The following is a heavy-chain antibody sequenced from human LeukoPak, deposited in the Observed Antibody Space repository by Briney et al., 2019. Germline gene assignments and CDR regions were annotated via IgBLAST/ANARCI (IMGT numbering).Heavy chain of an antibody. CDR3: TTLRKYSSGWATQY. J-gene: IGHJ4*02. CDR1: GFTFSNAW. Sequence: SGGSLRLSCAASGFTFSNAWMSWVRQAPGKGLEWVGRIKSKTDGGTTDYAAPVKGRFTISRDDSKNTLYLQMNSLKTEDTAVYYCTTLRKYSSGWATQYWGQGTLVTVSS. D-gene: IGHD6-19*01. CDR2: IKSKTDGGTT. V-gene: IGHV3-15*01.